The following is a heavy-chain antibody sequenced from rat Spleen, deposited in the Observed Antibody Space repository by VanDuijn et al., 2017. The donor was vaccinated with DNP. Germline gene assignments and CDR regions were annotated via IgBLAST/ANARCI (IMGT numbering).Heavy chain of an antibody. CDR1: GFTFSDYG. J-gene: IGHJ3*01. V-gene: IGHV5-20*01. CDR3: ATGTFAY. CDR2: ISYDGGST. Sequence: EVRLMESGGGLVQPGRSMKLSCEASGFTFSDYGMAWVRQTPTKGLEWVASISYDGGSTYYRKSVKGRFTISRDNAKSTLYLQVEGLRSEDTATYYCATGTFAYWGQGTLVTVSS.